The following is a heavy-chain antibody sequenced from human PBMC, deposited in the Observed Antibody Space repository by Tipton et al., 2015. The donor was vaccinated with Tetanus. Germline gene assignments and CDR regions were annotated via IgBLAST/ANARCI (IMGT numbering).Heavy chain of an antibody. CDR1: GDSITSGHFY. CDR3: ARDIGTVRGVIQY. CDR2: ISSSGSP. J-gene: IGHJ4*02. Sequence: TLSLTCSVSGDSITSGHFYWSWVRQPPGKGLEWIGYISSSGSPYYSPSLKSRLTLSVDTSKSQFCLKLTSGTAADTAVYYCARDIGTVRGVIQYWGQGTLVTVSS. D-gene: IGHD3-10*01. V-gene: IGHV4-30-4*01.